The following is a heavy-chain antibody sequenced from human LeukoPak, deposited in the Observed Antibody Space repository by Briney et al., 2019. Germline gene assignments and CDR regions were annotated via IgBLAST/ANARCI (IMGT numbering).Heavy chain of an antibody. CDR2: ISGSAYNS. J-gene: IGHJ4*02. CDR3: AKHSGSYFIYYTDC. V-gene: IGHV3-23*01. CDR1: GFTFSSYG. D-gene: IGHD1-26*01. Sequence: TGGSLRLSYAASGFTFSSYGLSGVRQAPGKGLEWVSTISGSAYNSYYADSVKGRFTISRDNSANTLYLQMDNLRAEDTALYYCAKHSGSYFIYYTDCWGQGTLVTVSS.